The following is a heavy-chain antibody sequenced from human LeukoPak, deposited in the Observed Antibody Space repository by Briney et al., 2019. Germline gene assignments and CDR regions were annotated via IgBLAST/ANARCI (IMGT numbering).Heavy chain of an antibody. V-gene: IGHV3-21*01. Sequence: PGGSLRLSCAASGFTFSSYSMNWVRQAPGKGLEWVSSISSSSSYIYYADSVKGRFTISRDNAKNPLYLQMNSLRAEDTAVYYCARDVGYGDPRVFDYWGQGTLVTVSS. CDR2: ISSSSSYI. D-gene: IGHD4-17*01. CDR1: GFTFSSYS. CDR3: ARDVGYGDPRVFDY. J-gene: IGHJ4*02.